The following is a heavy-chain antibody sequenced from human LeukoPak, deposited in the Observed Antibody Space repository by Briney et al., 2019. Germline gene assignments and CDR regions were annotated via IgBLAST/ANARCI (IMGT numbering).Heavy chain of an antibody. D-gene: IGHD2-15*01. CDR1: GFTFSSYA. J-gene: IGHJ4*02. CDR3: ARDQGRYCSGGSCSLFDY. V-gene: IGHV3-30*04. Sequence: GSLRLSCAASGFTFSSYAMHWVRQAPGKGLEWVAVISYDGSNKYYADSVKGRFTISRDNSKNTLYLQMNSLRAEDTAVYYCARDQGRYCSGGSCSLFDYWGQGTLVTVSS. CDR2: ISYDGSNK.